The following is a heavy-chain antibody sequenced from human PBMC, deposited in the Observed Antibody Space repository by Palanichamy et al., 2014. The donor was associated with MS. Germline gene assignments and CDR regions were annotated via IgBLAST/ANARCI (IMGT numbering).Heavy chain of an antibody. CDR3: TRAVTTMSPYFDY. Sequence: VESGGGRWSSLGGPVKLSCAASGFTFSDSAMHWVRQASGKGLEWVGRIRSKANTYATAYAASVQGRFTISRDDSKNTAYLQMNSLKTEDTAVYYCTRAVTTMSPYFDYWGQGALVIVSS. CDR1: GFTFSDSA. V-gene: IGHV3-73*02. D-gene: IGHD4-17*01. CDR2: IRSKANTYAT. J-gene: IGHJ4*02.